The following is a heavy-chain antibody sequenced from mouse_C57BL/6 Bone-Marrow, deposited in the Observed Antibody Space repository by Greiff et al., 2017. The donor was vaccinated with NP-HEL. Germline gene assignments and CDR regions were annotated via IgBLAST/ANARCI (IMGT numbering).Heavy chain of an antibody. CDR3: ATYYYGSSWYFDV. CDR1: GYTFTSYW. Sequence: QVQLQQSGAELVKPGASVKVSCKASGYTFTSYWMHWVKQRPGQGLEWIGRIHPSDSDTNYNQKFKGKATLTVDKSSSTAYMQLSSLTSEDSAVYYCATYYYGSSWYFDVWGTGTTVTVSS. CDR2: IHPSDSDT. V-gene: IGHV1-74*01. D-gene: IGHD1-1*01. J-gene: IGHJ1*03.